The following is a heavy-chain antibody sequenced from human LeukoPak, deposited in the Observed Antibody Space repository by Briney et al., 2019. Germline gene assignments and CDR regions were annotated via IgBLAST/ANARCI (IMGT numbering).Heavy chain of an antibody. D-gene: IGHD3-22*01. Sequence: GGSLRLSCAASGFTFSSYGMHWVRQAPGKGLEWVAFIRYDGSNKYYADSVKGRFTISRDNSKNTLYLNMNSLRAEDTAVYYCAKDSSGYSPFDYWGQGTLVTVSS. CDR1: GFTFSSYG. CDR2: IRYDGSNK. V-gene: IGHV3-30*02. CDR3: AKDSSGYSPFDY. J-gene: IGHJ4*02.